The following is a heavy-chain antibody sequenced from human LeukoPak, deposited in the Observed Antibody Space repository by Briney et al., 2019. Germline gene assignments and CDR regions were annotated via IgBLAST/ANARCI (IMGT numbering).Heavy chain of an antibody. Sequence: PGGSLRLSCAVSGFTFSGFWMSWSRQAPGKGLEWVAHVKPDGSEKSYVDSVKGRFTISRDNAQNSLYLQMNSLRAEDTAVYYCARDRGYYVFDYWGQGTLVTVSS. CDR1: GFTFSGFW. J-gene: IGHJ4*02. CDR3: ARDRGYYVFDY. CDR2: VKPDGSEK. V-gene: IGHV3-7*01. D-gene: IGHD3-22*01.